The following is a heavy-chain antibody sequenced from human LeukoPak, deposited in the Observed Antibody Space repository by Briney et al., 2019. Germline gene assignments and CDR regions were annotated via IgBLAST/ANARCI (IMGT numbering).Heavy chain of an antibody. V-gene: IGHV4-59*10. CDR3: ARGPAYYYDSSGYYYFDP. CDR1: GGSFSGYY. Sequence: PSETLSLTCAVYGGSFSGYYWSWIRQPAGKGLEWIGRIYTSGGTNYNPSLKSRVTISVDTSKNQFSLKLSSVTAADTAVYYCARGPAYYYDSSGYYYFDPWGQGTLVTVSS. J-gene: IGHJ5*02. CDR2: IYTSGGT. D-gene: IGHD3-22*01.